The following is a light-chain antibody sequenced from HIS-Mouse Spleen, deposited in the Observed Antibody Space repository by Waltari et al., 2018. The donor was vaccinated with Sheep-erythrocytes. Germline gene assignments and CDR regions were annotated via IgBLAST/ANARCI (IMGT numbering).Light chain of an antibody. CDR1: QGISSY. CDR2: AAS. Sequence: AIRMTQSPSSFSASTGDRVTITCRAGQGISSYLAFYQQKPGKAPKLLIDAASSLQSGVPSRFSGSGSGTDFTLTISCLQSEDFATYYCQQYYSYPLTFGGGTKVEIK. CDR3: QQYYSYPLT. V-gene: IGKV1-8*01. J-gene: IGKJ4*01.